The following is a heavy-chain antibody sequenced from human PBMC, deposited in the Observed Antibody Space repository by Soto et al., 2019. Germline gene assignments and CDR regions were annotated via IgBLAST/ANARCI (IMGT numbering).Heavy chain of an antibody. V-gene: IGHV3-74*01. CDR1: GFTFDTYW. Sequence: PGGSLRLSCAASGFTFDTYWIHWVRQAPGKGLAWVSGINSDGRSTTYADSVKGRFTISRDNAKNTLYLQMNSLRAEDTAVYYCARAYYYDTSGFWGFDYWGQGTPVTVSS. D-gene: IGHD3-22*01. CDR3: ARAYYYDTSGFWGFDY. J-gene: IGHJ4*02. CDR2: INSDGRST.